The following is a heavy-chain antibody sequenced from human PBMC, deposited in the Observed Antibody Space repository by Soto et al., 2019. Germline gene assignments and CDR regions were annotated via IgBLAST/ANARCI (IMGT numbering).Heavy chain of an antibody. Sequence: SGTLSLTCAVCGGCVWVYYWGGIRQPPGKGLEWIGYIYYTGTTNYNPSLSGRVTISVDTSKNQFSLKLSSVTAADTAVYYCARDLQYSRLFYGMDVWGQGTTVTVSS. V-gene: IGHV4-59*02. J-gene: IGHJ6*02. D-gene: IGHD6-13*01. CDR2: IYYTGTT. CDR1: GGCVWVYY. CDR3: ARDLQYSRLFYGMDV.